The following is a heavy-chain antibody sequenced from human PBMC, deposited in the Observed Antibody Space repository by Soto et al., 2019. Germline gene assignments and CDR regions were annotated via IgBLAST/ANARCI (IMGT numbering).Heavy chain of an antibody. V-gene: IGHV4-30-2*01. CDR2: IYHSGST. Sequence: QLQLQESGSGLVKPSQTLSLTCAVSGGSISSGGYSWSWIRQPPGKGLEWIGYIYHSGSTYYNPSLKSRVXIXVXXSKNQFSLKLSSVTAADTAVYYCARGSSSGNWFDPWGQGTLVTVSS. D-gene: IGHD6-6*01. CDR1: GGSISSGGYS. J-gene: IGHJ5*02. CDR3: ARGSSSGNWFDP.